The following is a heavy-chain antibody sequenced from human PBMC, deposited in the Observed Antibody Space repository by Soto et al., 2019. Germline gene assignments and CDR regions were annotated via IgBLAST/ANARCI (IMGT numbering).Heavy chain of an antibody. V-gene: IGHV1-8*01. J-gene: IGHJ4*02. CDR2: MNRSSGNT. CDR1: GYTFTSYA. CDR3: ARGRDY. Sequence: QVQLVQSGAEVKKPGASVKVSCKASGYTFTSYATNWVRQATGQGLERMGWMNRSSGNTGYAQKFQGRVTMTRNTSMSTAYMELSSRRSEDTAVYYCARGRDYWGQGTLVTVSS.